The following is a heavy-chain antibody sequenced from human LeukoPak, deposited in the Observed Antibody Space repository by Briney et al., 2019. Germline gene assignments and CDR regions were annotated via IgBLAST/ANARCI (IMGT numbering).Heavy chain of an antibody. CDR2: ISSSSSYI. J-gene: IGHJ4*02. CDR1: GFSFSSYP. Sequence: GGSLRLSCAASGFSFSSYPMHWVRQAPGKGLEWVSSISSSSSYIYYADSVKGRFTISRDNAKNSLYLQMDSLRAEDTAVYYCARDQDWGYFDYWGQGTLVTVSS. V-gene: IGHV3-21*01. CDR3: ARDQDWGYFDY. D-gene: IGHD7-27*01.